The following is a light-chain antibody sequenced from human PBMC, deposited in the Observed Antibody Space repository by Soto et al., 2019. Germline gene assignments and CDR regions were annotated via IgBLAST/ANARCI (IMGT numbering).Light chain of an antibody. CDR3: QQSNSCPLT. CDR2: AAS. J-gene: IGKJ4*01. CDR1: QGISSR. V-gene: IGKV1-12*01. Sequence: DIQMTQSPSSVSASVGDRVTITCRASQGISSRLAWYQQKPGKAPNLLIYAASSLQSGVPSIFSGSGSETDFTLTIGSLQPEDCATYYCQQSNSCPLTFGGGTKVEIK.